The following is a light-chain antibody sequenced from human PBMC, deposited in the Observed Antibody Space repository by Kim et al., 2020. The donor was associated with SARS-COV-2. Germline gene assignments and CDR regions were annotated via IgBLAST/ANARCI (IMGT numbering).Light chain of an antibody. CDR3: QSFDNNLNWV. CDR2: GNS. J-gene: IGLJ3*02. V-gene: IGLV1-40*01. CDR1: STNVGAGYY. Sequence: GQSGNISCTGSSTNVGAGYYLHWFHQLPGTAPKLLIFGNSNRPSGVPDRFSGSKSGTSASLAVTGLQAEDEAVYYCQSFDNNLNWVFGGGTQLTVL.